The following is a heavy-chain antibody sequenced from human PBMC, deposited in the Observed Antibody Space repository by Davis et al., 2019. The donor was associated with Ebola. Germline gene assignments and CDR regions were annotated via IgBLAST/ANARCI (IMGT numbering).Heavy chain of an antibody. CDR2: INPNSGGT. D-gene: IGHD5-24*01. CDR1: GYTFTGYY. CDR3: ARDRREIGGMDV. Sequence: ASVKVSCKASGYTFTGYYMHWVRQAPGQGLEWMGRINPNSGGTNYAQKFQGRVTMTRDTSISTAYMELSRLRSDDTAVYYCARDRREIGGMDVWGKGTTVTVSS. V-gene: IGHV1-2*06. J-gene: IGHJ6*04.